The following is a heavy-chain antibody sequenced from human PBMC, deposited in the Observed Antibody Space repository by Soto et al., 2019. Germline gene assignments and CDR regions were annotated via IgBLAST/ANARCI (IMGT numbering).Heavy chain of an antibody. CDR3: SRGDQFGFGVDY. CDR1: GYTFPNHD. V-gene: IGHV1-8*02. J-gene: IGHJ4*02. D-gene: IGHD3-10*01. Sequence: QVQLVQSGAEVRKPGASVKVSCTASGYTFPNHDINWVRQLPGQGLEWKGCMVPDSGRTGYAQKCQGRVTMTRNTSTTTADMELSSLRSEDTAVYYCSRGDQFGFGVDYWGQGTLVTVSS. CDR2: MVPDSGRT.